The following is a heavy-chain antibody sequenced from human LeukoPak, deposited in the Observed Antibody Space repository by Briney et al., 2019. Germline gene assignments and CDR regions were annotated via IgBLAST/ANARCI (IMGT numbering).Heavy chain of an antibody. D-gene: IGHD1-26*01. J-gene: IGHJ5*02. CDR1: GFNFSIYG. CDR3: ARDQAGATTS. V-gene: IGHV3-33*01. Sequence: PGGSLRLSCAASGFNFSIYGMHWVRQAPGKGLEWVALIWYDGSNKYYADSVEGRFTISRDNSKNTLYLQMNSLRAEDSAVYYCARDQAGATTSWGQGTLVTVSS. CDR2: IWYDGSNK.